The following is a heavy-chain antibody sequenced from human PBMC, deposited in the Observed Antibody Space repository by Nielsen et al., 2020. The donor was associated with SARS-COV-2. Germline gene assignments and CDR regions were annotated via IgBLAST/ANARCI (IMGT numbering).Heavy chain of an antibody. CDR2: IYYSGST. CDR1: GGSISSSSYY. V-gene: IGHV4-39*07. Sequence: SETLSLTCTVSGGSISSSSYYWGWIRQPPGKGLEWIGSIYYSGSTYYNPSLKSRVTISVDTSKNQFSLKLSSVTAADTAVYCCARARAPDAFDIWGQGTMVTVSS. J-gene: IGHJ3*02. CDR3: ARARAPDAFDI.